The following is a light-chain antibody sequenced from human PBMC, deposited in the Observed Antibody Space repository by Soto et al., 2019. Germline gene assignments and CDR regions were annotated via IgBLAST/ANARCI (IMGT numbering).Light chain of an antibody. Sequence: EIVLTQSPATLSLSPGDRATLSCRASQSLSSNYLHWYQQKPGQAPRPLISDASRRATGIPDRFSGSGSGTDFTLIISRLEPEDFAVYFCQQSDSSPWTFGQGTKVDIK. CDR1: QSLSSNY. J-gene: IGKJ1*01. CDR3: QQSDSSPWT. V-gene: IGKV3-20*01. CDR2: DAS.